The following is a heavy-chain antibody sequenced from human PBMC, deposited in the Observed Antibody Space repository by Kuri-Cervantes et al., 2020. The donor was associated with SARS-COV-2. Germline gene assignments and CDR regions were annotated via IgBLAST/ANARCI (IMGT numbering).Heavy chain of an antibody. J-gene: IGHJ6*03. D-gene: IGHD2-2*02. V-gene: IGHV1-69*06. CDR1: GGTFSSYT. CDR2: IIPIFGTA. CDR3: ASHLCPAAISGYYYMDF. Sequence: SVNVSCKASGGTFSSYTISWMRQAPGQGREWMGGIIPIFGTANYAQKFQGRVTITAEKSTSTAYMELSSLSSEDSAMYYCASHLCPAAISGYYYMDFWGQGTTVTVSS.